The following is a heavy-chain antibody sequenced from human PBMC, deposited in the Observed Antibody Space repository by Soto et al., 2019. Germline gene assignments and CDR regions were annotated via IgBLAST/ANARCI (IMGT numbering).Heavy chain of an antibody. CDR3: ARDHISGSYQDY. D-gene: IGHD3-10*01. CDR1: GYTFTSYC. J-gene: IGHJ4*02. Sequence: ASVQVSCKTSGYTFTSYCISWVRQEPAQRLQWMGWISASDGTTDYAQTLQGRVTMTTDTSTSTAYMELRSLRSDDTAVYYCARDHISGSYQDYWGQGTRVTVSS. V-gene: IGHV1-18*04. CDR2: ISASDGTT.